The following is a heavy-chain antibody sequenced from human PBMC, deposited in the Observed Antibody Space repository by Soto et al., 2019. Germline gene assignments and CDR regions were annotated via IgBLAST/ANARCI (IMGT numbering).Heavy chain of an antibody. CDR2: IYYSGST. Sequence: SETLSLSCTVSGVSISSGGYYWSWIRQHPGKGLEWIGYIYYSGSTYYNPSLKSRVTISVDTSKNQFSLKLSSVTAADTAVYYCVRGADTAMVYFDYWGQGTLVTVSS. CDR1: GVSISSGGYY. V-gene: IGHV4-31*03. J-gene: IGHJ4*02. D-gene: IGHD5-18*01. CDR3: VRGADTAMVYFDY.